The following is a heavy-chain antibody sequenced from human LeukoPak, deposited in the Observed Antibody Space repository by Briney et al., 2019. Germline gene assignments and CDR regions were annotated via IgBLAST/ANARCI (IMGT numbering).Heavy chain of an antibody. J-gene: IGHJ4*02. V-gene: IGHV3-64D*09. D-gene: IGHD2-8*02. CDR2: ISTNVGST. Sequence: GGSLRLSCSASGFTFSSYAMHWVRQAPGKGLEYVSAISTNVGSTYHADSVKGRFTISRDNSKNTLYLQMSSLRVEDTAVYYCVKGQEVVYAPTFDYWGQGNLVTVSS. CDR1: GFTFSSYA. CDR3: VKGQEVVYAPTFDY.